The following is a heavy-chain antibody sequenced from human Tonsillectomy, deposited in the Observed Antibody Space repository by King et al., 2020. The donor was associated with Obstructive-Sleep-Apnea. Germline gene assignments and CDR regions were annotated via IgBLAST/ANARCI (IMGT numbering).Heavy chain of an antibody. CDR1: DGSISSGDYY. J-gene: IGHJ4*02. D-gene: IGHD2-2*01. CDR2: INYSGSS. Sequence: QLQESGPGLVKPSQTLSLTCTVSDGSISSGDYYWSWIRQPPGKGLEWFGYINYSGSSYYSPSLKSRVTMSVDTSKNQIALKLSSVTAADTAVYYCARSKIGYCSSTSCYRYLDYWGQGTLVTVSS. V-gene: IGHV4-30-4*01. CDR3: ARSKIGYCSSTSCYRYLDY.